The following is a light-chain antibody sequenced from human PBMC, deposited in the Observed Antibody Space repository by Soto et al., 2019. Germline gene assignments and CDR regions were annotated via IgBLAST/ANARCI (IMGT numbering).Light chain of an antibody. J-gene: IGLJ2*01. CDR2: GDN. V-gene: IGLV1-40*01. CDR1: NSNIGSFYD. Sequence: QSVLTQPPSVSGAPGQRVTIPCTGSNSNIGSFYDVHWYQQLPRTVPKLLIYGDNNRPSGVPDRFSGSKSGTSASLAITGLQAEDEADYYCQSYDNSLSHVVFGGGTKLTVL. CDR3: QSYDNSLSHVV.